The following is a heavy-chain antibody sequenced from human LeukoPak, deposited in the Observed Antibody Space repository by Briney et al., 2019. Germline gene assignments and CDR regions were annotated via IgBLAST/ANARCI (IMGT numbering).Heavy chain of an antibody. CDR2: ISSGSSYI. D-gene: IGHD5-24*01. V-gene: IGHV3-21*01. J-gene: IGHJ4*02. Sequence: GGSLRLSCAATGFTFSSYSMTWVRQAPGKGLEWVSSISSGSSYIYYADPVKGRFTISRDNAKNSLYLKMNSLRAEDTAVYYCARDFRTQLDGYSPPYHFDYWGQGTLVTVSS. CDR1: GFTFSSYS. CDR3: ARDFRTQLDGYSPPYHFDY.